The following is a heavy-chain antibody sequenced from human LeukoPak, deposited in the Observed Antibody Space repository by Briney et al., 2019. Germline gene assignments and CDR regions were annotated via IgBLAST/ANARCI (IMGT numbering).Heavy chain of an antibody. J-gene: IGHJ6*03. CDR2: ISSSSSYI. CDR3: ARDGYYDFWSGYYTGNDYYYMDV. CDR1: GFTFSSYS. D-gene: IGHD3-3*01. Sequence: GGSLRLSCAASGFTFSSYSMNWVRQAPGKGLEWVSSISSSSSYIYYADSVKGRFTISRDNAKNSLYLQMNSLRAEDTAVYYCARDGYYDFWSGYYTGNDYYYMDVWGKGTTVTVSS. V-gene: IGHV3-21*01.